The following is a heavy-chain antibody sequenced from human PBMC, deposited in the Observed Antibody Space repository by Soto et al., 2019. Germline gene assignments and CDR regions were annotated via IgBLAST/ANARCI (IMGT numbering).Heavy chain of an antibody. J-gene: IGHJ5*02. V-gene: IGHV4-39*01. CDR3: ARHSLALRKNNWFDP. D-gene: IGHD3-3*02. Sequence: LSLTCTVSGDSIISSDFYWGWVRQPPGKGLEWIGSIFYLGSSYYNPSLKSRVTMSVDTSKNQFSLRLRSATAADTALYFCARHSLALRKNNWFDPWGQGIMVTVSS. CDR1: GDSIISSDFY. CDR2: IFYLGSS.